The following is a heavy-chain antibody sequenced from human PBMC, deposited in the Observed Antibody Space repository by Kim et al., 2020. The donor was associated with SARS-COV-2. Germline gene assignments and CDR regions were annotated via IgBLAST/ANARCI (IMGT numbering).Heavy chain of an antibody. CDR3: ARRDGGGGALDL. V-gene: IGHV4-4*02. D-gene: IGHD3-16*01. J-gene: IGHJ3*01. Sequence: NYNPSLKSRVTVSVDNSKNQFSLTLTSVTAADTAVYYCARRDGGGGALDLWGQGTLVSVSS.